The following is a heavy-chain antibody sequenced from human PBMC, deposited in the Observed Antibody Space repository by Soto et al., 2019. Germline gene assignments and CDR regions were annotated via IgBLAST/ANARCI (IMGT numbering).Heavy chain of an antibody. J-gene: IGHJ4*02. CDR2: ISYDGSNK. D-gene: IGHD2-2*01. CDR3: ARGYCSSTSCYARKVFDY. Sequence: GGSLRLSCAASGFTFSSYAMHWVRQAPGKGLEWVAVISYDGSNKYYADSVKGRFTISRDNSKNTLYLQMNSLRAEDTAVYYCARGYCSSTSCYARKVFDYWGQGTLVTVSS. CDR1: GFTFSSYA. V-gene: IGHV3-30-3*01.